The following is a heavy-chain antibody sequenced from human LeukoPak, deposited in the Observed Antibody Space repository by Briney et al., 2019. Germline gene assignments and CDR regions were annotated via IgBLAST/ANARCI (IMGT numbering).Heavy chain of an antibody. CDR2: INPTGGST. D-gene: IGHD6-6*01. Sequence: GASVKVSCKASGYTFPSYFMHWVRQAPGQGLEWMGIINPTGGSTTYAQKFQGRVTMTRDTSTSTVYMELSSLRSDDTAVYYCARTAARRFDYWGQGTLATVSS. CDR1: GYTFPSYF. V-gene: IGHV1-46*01. CDR3: ARTAARRFDY. J-gene: IGHJ4*02.